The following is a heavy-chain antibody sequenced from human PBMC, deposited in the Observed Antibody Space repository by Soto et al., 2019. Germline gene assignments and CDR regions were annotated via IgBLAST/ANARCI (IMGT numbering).Heavy chain of an antibody. V-gene: IGHV3-30*04. CDR3: ARDVAMPTGLGLGY. CDR2: ISYDGSKK. D-gene: IGHD6-19*01. Sequence: QVHLVESGGGVVQPGRSLRLSCAASGFTFSNYAMHWVRQAPGKGLEWVAVISYDGSKKFYGDSVKGRFTISRDNSENTVYLQMTSLRPDDTAVFYCARDVAMPTGLGLGYWGQGTLVTVSS. J-gene: IGHJ4*02. CDR1: GFTFSNYA.